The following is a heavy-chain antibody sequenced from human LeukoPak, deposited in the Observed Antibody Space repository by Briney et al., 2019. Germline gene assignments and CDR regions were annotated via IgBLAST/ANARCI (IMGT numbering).Heavy chain of an antibody. CDR1: GFSVSDNY. J-gene: IGHJ4*02. CDR3: ARVDSSGWYHNDY. D-gene: IGHD6-19*01. V-gene: IGHV3-53*01. CDR2: IYSSGTT. Sequence: QSGGSLRLSCAASGFSVSDNYMSWVRQAPGKGLEWVSIIYSSGTTYYADSVRGRFTISRDNAKSSLYLQMNSLRPEDTAVYYCARVDSSGWYHNDYWGQGTLVTVSS.